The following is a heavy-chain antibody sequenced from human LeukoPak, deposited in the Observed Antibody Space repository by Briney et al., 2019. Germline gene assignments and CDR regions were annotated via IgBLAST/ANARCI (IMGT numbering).Heavy chain of an antibody. J-gene: IGHJ6*03. D-gene: IGHD6-13*01. V-gene: IGHV3-30*02. CDR1: GFIFSRYG. CDR3: AKESNSWYFSYYMDV. Sequence: AGGSLRLSCAASGFIFSRYGMHWVRQAPSKGLEWVAFIRYDGNYKFHADSVKGRFTISRDDSKNTLYLQMNSLRTEDTAVYYCAKESNSWYFSYYMDVWGKGTTVTVSS. CDR2: IRYDGNYK.